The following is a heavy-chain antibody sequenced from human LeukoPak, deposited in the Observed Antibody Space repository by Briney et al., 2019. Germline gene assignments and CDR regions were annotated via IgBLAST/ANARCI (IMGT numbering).Heavy chain of an antibody. J-gene: IGHJ3*02. CDR3: AREILRFDI. Sequence: ASVTVSCKASRYIFNRQGMNWVRQAPGQGLEWMGWINTDSGKATYAQGFTGRFVFSLDSSVSTVYLQISDLMPEDTAKYYCAREILRFDIWGQGTTVTVSS. CDR2: INTDSGKA. CDR1: RYIFNRQG. V-gene: IGHV7-4-1*02.